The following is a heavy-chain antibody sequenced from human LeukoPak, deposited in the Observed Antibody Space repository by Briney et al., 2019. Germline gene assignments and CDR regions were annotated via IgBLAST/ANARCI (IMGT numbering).Heavy chain of an antibody. Sequence: ASVKVSCKASGYTLTDYYLHWVRQAPGQGLEWMGRINPKSGSTHFAQKFQGRVILTSDTPSNTAYLELTSLRSDDTAVYFCGRRVSRGWTDYWGQGTLVTASS. CDR1: GYTLTDYY. D-gene: IGHD2-15*01. J-gene: IGHJ4*02. CDR2: INPKSGST. CDR3: GRRVSRGWTDY. V-gene: IGHV1-2*06.